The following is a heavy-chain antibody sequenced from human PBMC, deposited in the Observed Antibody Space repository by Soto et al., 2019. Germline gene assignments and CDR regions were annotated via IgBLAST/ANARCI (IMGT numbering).Heavy chain of an antibody. CDR1: GGSISSSSYY. D-gene: IGHD3-22*01. V-gene: IGHV4-39*01. CDR2: IYYSGST. Sequence: QLQLQESGPGLVKPSETLSLTCTVSGGSISSSSYYWGWIRQPPGKGLEWIGSIYYSGSTYYNPSLKSRVTISVDTSKNQFSLKLSSVTAADTAVYYCASGYDSSGYQMEFDYWGQGTLVTVSS. CDR3: ASGYDSSGYQMEFDY. J-gene: IGHJ4*02.